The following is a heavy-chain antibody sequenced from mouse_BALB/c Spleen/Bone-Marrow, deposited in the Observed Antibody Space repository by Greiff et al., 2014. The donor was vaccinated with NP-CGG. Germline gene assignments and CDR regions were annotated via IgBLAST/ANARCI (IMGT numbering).Heavy chain of an antibody. J-gene: IGHJ2*01. Sequence: QVQLQQSGPGLVAPSQSLSITCTVSGFSLTTYGVHWVRQPPGKGLEWLGVIWAGGSTNYNSALMSRLSISKDNSKSQVFLKMNSLQTDDTAMYYCARAHYDYVLFDYWGQGTTLTASS. CDR1: GFSLTTYG. D-gene: IGHD2-4*01. CDR3: ARAHYDYVLFDY. V-gene: IGHV2-9*02. CDR2: IWAGGST.